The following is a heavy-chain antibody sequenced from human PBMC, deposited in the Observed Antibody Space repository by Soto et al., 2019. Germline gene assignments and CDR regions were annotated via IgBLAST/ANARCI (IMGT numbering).Heavy chain of an antibody. J-gene: IGHJ6*02. Sequence: QVQLVESGGGVVQPGRSLRLSCAASGFTFSSYGMHWVRQAPGKGLEWVAVISYDGSNKYYADSVKGRFTISRDNSKNTLYLQMNSLRAEDTAVYYCAKERAWRYSSPDGMDVWGQGTTVTVSS. CDR1: GFTFSSYG. D-gene: IGHD6-13*01. V-gene: IGHV3-30*18. CDR2: ISYDGSNK. CDR3: AKERAWRYSSPDGMDV.